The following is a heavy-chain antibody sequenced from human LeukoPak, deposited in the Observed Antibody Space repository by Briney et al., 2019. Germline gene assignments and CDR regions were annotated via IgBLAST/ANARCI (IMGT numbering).Heavy chain of an antibody. J-gene: IGHJ2*01. Sequence: SETLSLTCAVSGYSISSGYYWGWIRQPPGKGLEWIGSIHHSGSTYYNPSLKSRVTISVDTSKNQFSLKLSSVTAADTAVYYCASDYYDSSGYYPRGVWYFDLWGRGTLVTVSS. CDR2: IHHSGST. CDR3: ASDYYDSSGYYPRGVWYFDL. D-gene: IGHD3-22*01. V-gene: IGHV4-38-2*01. CDR1: GYSISSGYY.